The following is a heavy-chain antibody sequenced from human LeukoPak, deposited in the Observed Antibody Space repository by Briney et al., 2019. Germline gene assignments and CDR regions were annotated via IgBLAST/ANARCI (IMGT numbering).Heavy chain of an antibody. V-gene: IGHV3-7*04. D-gene: IGHD6-19*01. CDR3: ARGARIALAGYIDY. CDR2: IQPEGSEG. Sequence: GGALTLSCPASGFTFNSTSMSWVRQAPGKGLERVGNIQPEGSEGYTVHSVKGRFTFYWDKPRNTLFMQMNSLRVEDTAVYYCARGARIALAGYIDYWGQGTLVTVSS. J-gene: IGHJ4*02. CDR1: GFTFNSTS.